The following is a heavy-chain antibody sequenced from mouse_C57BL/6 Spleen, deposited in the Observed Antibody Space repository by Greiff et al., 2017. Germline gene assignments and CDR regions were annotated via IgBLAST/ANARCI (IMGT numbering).Heavy chain of an antibody. V-gene: IGHV3-6*01. D-gene: IGHD2-1*01. CDR2: ISYDGSN. CDR3: AGDLPWGFAY. CDR1: GYSITSGYY. J-gene: IGHJ3*01. Sequence: DVKLQESGPGLVKPSQSLSLTCSVTGYSITSGYYWNWIRQFPGNKLEWMGYISYDGSNNYNPSLKNRISITRDTSKNQCFLKLNSVTTEDTATYYCAGDLPWGFAYWGQGTLVTVSA.